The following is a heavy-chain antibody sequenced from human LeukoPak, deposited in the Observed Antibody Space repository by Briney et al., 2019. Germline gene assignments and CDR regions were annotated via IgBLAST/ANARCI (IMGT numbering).Heavy chain of an antibody. CDR3: ARGMSGSYDY. D-gene: IGHD1-26*01. CDR1: GFTFTTYS. V-gene: IGHV3-7*05. CDR2: IKTDGSAL. Sequence: GGSLRLSCAASGFTFTTYSMTWVRQAPGKGLEWVAIIKTDGSALFYVDSVKGRFTISRDDAKNSLHLQMNSLRAEDMAIYYCARGMSGSYDYWGQGTLVTVSS. J-gene: IGHJ4*02.